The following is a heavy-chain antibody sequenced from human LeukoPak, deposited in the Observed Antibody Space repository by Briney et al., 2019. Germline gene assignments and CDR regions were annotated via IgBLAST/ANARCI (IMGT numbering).Heavy chain of an antibody. CDR1: GFTFSSYA. D-gene: IGHD3-10*01. J-gene: IGHJ4*02. V-gene: IGHV3-23*01. Sequence: GGSLRLSCAASGFTFSSYAMSWVRQAPGKGLEWVSAISGSGGSTYYADSVKGRFTISRDNSKNTLYLQMNSLRAEDTAVYYCAKDRYYYGSGSYSPFDCWGQGTLVTVSS. CDR3: AKDRYYYGSGSYSPFDC. CDR2: ISGSGGST.